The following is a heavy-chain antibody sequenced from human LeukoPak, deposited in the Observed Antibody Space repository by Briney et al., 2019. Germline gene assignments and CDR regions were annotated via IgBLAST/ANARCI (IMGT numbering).Heavy chain of an antibody. CDR3: ARWAGAILTDY. D-gene: IGHD1-26*01. CDR2: ISSSGSTI. J-gene: IGHJ4*02. Sequence: GGSLRLPCAASGFTFSSYEMNWVRQAPGKGLEWVSYISSSGSTIYYADSVKGRFTISRDNAKNSLYLQMNSLRAEDTAVYYCARWAGAILTDYWGQGTLVTVSS. V-gene: IGHV3-48*03. CDR1: GFTFSSYE.